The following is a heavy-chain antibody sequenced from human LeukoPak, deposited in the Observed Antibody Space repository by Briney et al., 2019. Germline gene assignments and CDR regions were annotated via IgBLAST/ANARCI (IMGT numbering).Heavy chain of an antibody. J-gene: IGHJ3*02. Sequence: PGGSLRLSCAASGFPFSSYSMNWVRQAPGKGLEWVSYISSSSTTIYYADSVKGRFTISRDNAQNSLYLQMNSLRAEDTVVYYCATHELKDAFDIWGQGTMVTVSS. CDR2: ISSSSTTI. V-gene: IGHV3-48*01. D-gene: IGHD3-10*01. CDR1: GFPFSSYS. CDR3: ATHELKDAFDI.